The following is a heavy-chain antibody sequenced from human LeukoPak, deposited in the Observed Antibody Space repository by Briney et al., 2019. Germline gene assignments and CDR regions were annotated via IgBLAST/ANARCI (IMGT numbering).Heavy chain of an antibody. Sequence: SETLSLTCAVSGYSISSGYYWGWIRQPPGKGLDWIGSIYHSGSTYYNPSLKSRVTISVVTSKNQFSLKLSSLTAAGSAVYYCARHIAVAALGFDPWDQGTLVTVSS. D-gene: IGHD6-19*01. CDR1: GYSISSGYY. J-gene: IGHJ5*02. V-gene: IGHV4-38-2*01. CDR2: IYHSGST. CDR3: ARHIAVAALGFDP.